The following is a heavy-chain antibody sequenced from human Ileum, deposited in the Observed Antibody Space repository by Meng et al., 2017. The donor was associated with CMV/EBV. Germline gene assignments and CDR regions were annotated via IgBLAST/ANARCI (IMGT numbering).Heavy chain of an antibody. CDR1: GGSISSYY. D-gene: IGHD2-15*01. CDR3: ARGGPSSKWLDP. Sequence: CTVSGGSISSYYWSWIRQLPGKGLEWIGYIYYTGSTNYNPSLRSRVTISIDTSKNQFSLNLPSVTAADTAVYYCARGGPSSKWLDPWGQGTLVTVSS. V-gene: IGHV4-59*01. J-gene: IGHJ5*02. CDR2: IYYTGST.